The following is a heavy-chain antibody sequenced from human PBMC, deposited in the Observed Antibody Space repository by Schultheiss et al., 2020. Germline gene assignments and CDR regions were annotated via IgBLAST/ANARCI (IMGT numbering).Heavy chain of an antibody. V-gene: IGHV4-34*01. J-gene: IGHJ4*02. CDR3: ARLDKTSRGASDY. CDR2: IYHSGST. Sequence: SATLSLTCAVYGGSFSGYYWSWIRQPPGKGLEWIGYIYHSGSTYYNPSLKSRVTISVDRSKNQFSLKLSSVTAADTAVYYCARLDKTSRGASDYWGQGTLVTVSS. CDR1: GGSFSGYY. D-gene: IGHD3/OR15-3a*01.